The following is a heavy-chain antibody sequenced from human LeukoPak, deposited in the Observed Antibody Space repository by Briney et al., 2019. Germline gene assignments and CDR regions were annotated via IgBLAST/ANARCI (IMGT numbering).Heavy chain of an antibody. D-gene: IGHD6-19*01. J-gene: IGHJ5*02. Sequence: GGSLRLSCAASGFTFSSYAMSWVRQAPGKGLERVSAISGSGGSTYYADSVKGRFTISRDNSKNTLYLQMNSLRAEDTAVYYCAKDPYSSGWQNWFDPWGQGTLVTVSS. V-gene: IGHV3-23*01. CDR1: GFTFSSYA. CDR3: AKDPYSSGWQNWFDP. CDR2: ISGSGGST.